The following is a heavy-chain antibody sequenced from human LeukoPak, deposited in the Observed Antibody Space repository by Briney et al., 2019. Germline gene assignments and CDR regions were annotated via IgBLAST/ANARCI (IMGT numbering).Heavy chain of an antibody. J-gene: IGHJ4*02. D-gene: IGHD3-10*01. Sequence: GGSLRLSCAASGCTFSDYYMSWIRQAPGKGLESVSYISSSGSTIYYADSVKGRFTISRDNAKNSLYLQMNSLRAEDTAVYYCARADRTYYQGFYYWGQGTLVTVSS. CDR3: ARADRTYYQGFYY. CDR1: GCTFSDYY. CDR2: ISSSGSTI. V-gene: IGHV3-11*01.